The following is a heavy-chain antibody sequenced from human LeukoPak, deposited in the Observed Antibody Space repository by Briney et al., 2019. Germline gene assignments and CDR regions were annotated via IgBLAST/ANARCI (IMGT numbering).Heavy chain of an antibody. CDR3: ARTLLWFGESGYFQH. J-gene: IGHJ1*01. CDR2: INHSGST. D-gene: IGHD3-10*01. CDR1: GGSFSGYY. Sequence: SETLSLTCAVYGGSFSGYYWSWIRQPPGKGLEWIGEINHSGSTNYNPPLKSRVTISVDTSKNQFSLKLSSVTAADTAVYYCARTLLWFGESGYFQHWGQGTLVTVSS. V-gene: IGHV4-34*01.